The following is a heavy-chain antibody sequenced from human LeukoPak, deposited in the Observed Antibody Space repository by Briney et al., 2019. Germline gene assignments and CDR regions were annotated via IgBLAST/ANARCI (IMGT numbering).Heavy chain of an antibody. CDR2: MYHGGST. D-gene: IGHD1-26*01. Sequence: SETLSLTCAVSGGSISSGGFSRSWIRQPPGKGLEWIGYMYHGGSTYYNPSLESRVTISVDRSKNQFSLKLSSVTAADTAVYYCAREESGSYFSWSVGYFDYWGQGTLVTVSS. J-gene: IGHJ4*02. V-gene: IGHV4-30-2*01. CDR3: AREESGSYFSWSVGYFDY. CDR1: GGSISSGGFS.